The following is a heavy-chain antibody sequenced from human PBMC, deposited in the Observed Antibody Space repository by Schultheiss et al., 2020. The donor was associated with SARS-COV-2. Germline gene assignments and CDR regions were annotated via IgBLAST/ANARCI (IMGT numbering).Heavy chain of an antibody. CDR2: ISGSGGST. V-gene: IGHV3-23*01. CDR3: AIEDSSSWSYYYYGMDV. CDR1: GFTFSSYA. Sequence: GGSLRLSCAASGFTFSSYAMSWVRQAPGKWLEWVSAISGSGGSTYYADSVKGRFTISRDNSKNTLYLQMNSLRAEDTAVYYCAIEDSSSWSYYYYGMDVWGQGTTVTVAS. J-gene: IGHJ6*02. D-gene: IGHD6-13*01.